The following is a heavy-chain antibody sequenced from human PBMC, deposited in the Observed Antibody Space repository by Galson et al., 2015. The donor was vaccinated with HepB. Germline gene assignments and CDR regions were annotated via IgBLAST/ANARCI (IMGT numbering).Heavy chain of an antibody. Sequence: SETLSLTCAVYGGSFSGYYWSWIRQPPGKGLEWIGEINHSGSTNYNPSLKSRVTISVDTSKNLFSLKLSSVTAADTAVYYCARVLPGPPATTVTFYYYYGMDVWGQGTTVTVSS. CDR2: INHSGST. J-gene: IGHJ6*02. D-gene: IGHD4-11*01. V-gene: IGHV4-34*01. CDR1: GGSFSGYY. CDR3: ARVLPGPPATTVTFYYYYGMDV.